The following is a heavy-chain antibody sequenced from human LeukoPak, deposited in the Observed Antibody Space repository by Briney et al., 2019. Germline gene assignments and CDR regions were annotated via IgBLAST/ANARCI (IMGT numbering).Heavy chain of an antibody. CDR1: GFTFSSYA. V-gene: IGHV3-30-3*01. CDR3: AKDLRYYDSSGYAVEYFQH. D-gene: IGHD3-22*01. Sequence: GGSLRLSCAASGFTFSSYAMHWVRQAPGKGLEWVAVISYDGSNKYYADSVKGRFTISRDNSKNTLYLQMNSLRAEDTAVYYCAKDLRYYDSSGYAVEYFQHWGQGTLVTVSS. CDR2: ISYDGSNK. J-gene: IGHJ1*01.